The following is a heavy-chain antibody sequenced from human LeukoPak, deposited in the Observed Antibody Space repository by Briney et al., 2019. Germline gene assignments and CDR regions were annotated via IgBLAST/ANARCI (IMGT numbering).Heavy chain of an antibody. CDR1: GYTFTGYY. CDR2: INPNSGGT. V-gene: IGHV1-2*02. CDR3: ARVSKMATLNSPYYFDY. Sequence: ASVKVSCKASGYTFTGYYMHWVRQAPGQGLEWMGWINPNSGGTNYAQKFQGRVTMTRDTSISTAYMELSRLRSDDTAVYYCARVSKMATLNSPYYFDYWGQGTLVTVSS. J-gene: IGHJ4*02. D-gene: IGHD5-24*01.